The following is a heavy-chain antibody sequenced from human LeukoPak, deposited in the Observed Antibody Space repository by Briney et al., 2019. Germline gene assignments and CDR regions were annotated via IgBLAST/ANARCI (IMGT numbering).Heavy chain of an antibody. CDR3: ARVPYYYDSSGSLGAFDI. CDR2: IYYSGST. D-gene: IGHD3-22*01. V-gene: IGHV4-59*08. Sequence: SETLSLTCTVSGGSISNYYWSWIRQPPGKGLEWIGYIYYSGSTNYNPSLKSRVTISVDTSKNQFSLKLSSVTAADTAVYYCARVPYYYDSSGSLGAFDIWGQGTMVTVSS. CDR1: GGSISNYY. J-gene: IGHJ3*02.